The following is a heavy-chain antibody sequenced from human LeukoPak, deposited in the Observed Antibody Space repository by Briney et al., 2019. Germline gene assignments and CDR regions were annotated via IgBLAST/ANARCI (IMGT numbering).Heavy chain of an antibody. Sequence: GGSLRLSCAASGFTFSSYSMNWVRQAPGKGLEWVSSISSSSSYICYADSVKGRFTISRDDAKNSLYLQMNSLRAEDTAVYYCARVMGAATHIYYFDYWGQGTLVTVSS. CDR2: ISSSSSYI. CDR1: GFTFSSYS. CDR3: ARVMGAATHIYYFDY. J-gene: IGHJ4*02. D-gene: IGHD1-26*01. V-gene: IGHV3-21*01.